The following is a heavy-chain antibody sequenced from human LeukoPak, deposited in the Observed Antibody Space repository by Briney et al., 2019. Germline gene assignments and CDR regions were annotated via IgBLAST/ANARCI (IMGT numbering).Heavy chain of an antibody. V-gene: IGHV4-34*01. CDR3: ARDGARGDDGFDI. D-gene: IGHD5-24*01. J-gene: IGHJ3*02. Sequence: PSETLSLTCAVYGGSFSGYYWSWIRQPPGKGLEWIGEINHSGSTNYNPSLKSRVTISVDTSKNQFSPKLSSVTAADTAVYYCARDGARGDDGFDIWGQGTMVTVSS. CDR1: GGSFSGYY. CDR2: INHSGST.